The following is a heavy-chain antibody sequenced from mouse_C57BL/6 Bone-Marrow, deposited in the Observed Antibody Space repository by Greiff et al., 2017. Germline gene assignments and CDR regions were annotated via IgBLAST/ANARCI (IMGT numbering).Heavy chain of an antibody. J-gene: IGHJ3*01. Sequence: VQLQQPGAELVKPGASVKVSCKASGYTFTSYWMHWVKQRPGQGLEWIGRIHPSDSDTNYNQQFKGKATLTVDKSSSTAYMQLSSLTSEYSSVYYCALHYYGSSYRWFAFWGQGTLVTVSA. CDR2: IHPSDSDT. V-gene: IGHV1-74*01. CDR3: ALHYYGSSYRWFAF. CDR1: GYTFTSYW. D-gene: IGHD1-1*01.